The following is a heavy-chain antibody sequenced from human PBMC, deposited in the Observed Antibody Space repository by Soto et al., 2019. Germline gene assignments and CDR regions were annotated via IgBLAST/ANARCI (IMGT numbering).Heavy chain of an antibody. CDR1: GYTFTGYY. CDR3: ARDLQYSSSPPYYYYYYGMDV. CDR2: INPNSGGT. Sequence: ASVKVSCKASGYTFTGYYMHWVRQAPGQGLEWMGWINPNSGGTNYAQKFQGWVTMTRDTSISTAYMELSRLRSDDTAVYYCARDLQYSSSPPYYYYYYGMDVWGQGTTVTVSS. J-gene: IGHJ6*02. D-gene: IGHD6-6*01. V-gene: IGHV1-2*04.